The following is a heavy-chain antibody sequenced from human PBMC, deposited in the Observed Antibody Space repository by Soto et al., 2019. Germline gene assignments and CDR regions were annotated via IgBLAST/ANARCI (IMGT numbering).Heavy chain of an antibody. J-gene: IGHJ2*01. CDR1: GFTLSSYA. Sequence: GGPLRLPCAASGFTLSSYAIHRVRQAPGKGLEWVAVISYDGSNKYYADSVKGRFTISRDNSKNTLYLQMNSLRAEDTAVYYCARDPLWGTAMVLWYFDLWGRGTLVTVSS. V-gene: IGHV3-30-3*01. CDR2: ISYDGSNK. D-gene: IGHD5-18*01. CDR3: ARDPLWGTAMVLWYFDL.